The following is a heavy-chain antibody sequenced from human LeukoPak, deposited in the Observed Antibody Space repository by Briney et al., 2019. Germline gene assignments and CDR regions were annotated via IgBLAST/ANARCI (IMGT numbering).Heavy chain of an antibody. CDR2: INHSGST. D-gene: IGHD5-18*01. V-gene: IGHV4-34*01. Sequence: SETLSLTCAVYGGSFSGYYWSWIRQPPGKGLEWIGEINHSGSTNYNPSLKSRVTISVDTSKNQFSLKLSSVTAADTAVYYCARSPDTALGASWGQGTLVTVSS. CDR3: ARSPDTALGAS. J-gene: IGHJ4*02. CDR1: GGSFSGYY.